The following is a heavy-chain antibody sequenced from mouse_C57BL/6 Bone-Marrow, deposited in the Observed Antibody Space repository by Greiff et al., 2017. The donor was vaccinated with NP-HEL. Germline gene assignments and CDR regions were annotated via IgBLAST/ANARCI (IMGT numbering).Heavy chain of an antibody. CDR1: GFTFSDYG. CDR3: ARHGSSWYFDV. V-gene: IGHV5-15*01. D-gene: IGHD1-1*01. Sequence: EVQRVESGGGLVQPGGSLKLSCAASGFTFSDYGMAWVRQAPRKGPEWVAFISNLAYSIYYADTVTGRFTISRENAKNTLYLEMSSLRSEDTAMYYCARHGSSWYFDVWGTGTTVTVSS. CDR2: ISNLAYSI. J-gene: IGHJ1*03.